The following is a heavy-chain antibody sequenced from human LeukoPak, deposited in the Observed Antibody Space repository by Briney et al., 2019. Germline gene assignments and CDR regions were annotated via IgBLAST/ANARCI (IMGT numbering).Heavy chain of an antibody. CDR2: INHSGST. D-gene: IGHD2-2*01. J-gene: IGHJ4*02. CDR3: ARGGWRGTSFYDY. CDR1: GGSISSYY. Sequence: SETLSLTCTVSGGSISSYYWSWIRQPPGKGLEWIGEINHSGSTNYNPSLKSRVTISVDTSKNQFSLKLSSVTAADTAVYYCARGGWRGTSFYDYWGQGTLVTVSS. V-gene: IGHV4-34*01.